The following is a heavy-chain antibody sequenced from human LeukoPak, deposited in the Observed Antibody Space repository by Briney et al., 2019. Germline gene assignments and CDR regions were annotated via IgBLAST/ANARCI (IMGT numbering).Heavy chain of an antibody. CDR1: GFTFSSYG. D-gene: IGHD6-13*01. CDR3: EKDSSSWDDTPFDY. V-gene: IGHV3-30*02. Sequence: GGSLRHSCAASGFTFSSYGMHWVRQAPGRGLEWVAFIRYDGSNKYYADSVKGRFTISRDNSKNTLYLQMNSLRAEDTAVYYSEKDSSSWDDTPFDYWGQGTLVTVSS. J-gene: IGHJ4*02. CDR2: IRYDGSNK.